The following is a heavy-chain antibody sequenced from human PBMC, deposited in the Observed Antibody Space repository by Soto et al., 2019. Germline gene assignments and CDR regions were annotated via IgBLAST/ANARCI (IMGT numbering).Heavy chain of an antibody. Sequence: GGSLRLSCAASGFIFSTYAMSWVRQAPGKGLEWVSVIDGSGGNTYYADSVKGRFTVSRDTSANTANMQLSGLRSEDTAVYYCVVAGYWTWGQGALVTVSS. CDR1: GFIFSTYA. J-gene: IGHJ4*02. CDR3: VVAGYWT. CDR2: IDGSGGNT. V-gene: IGHV3-23*01. D-gene: IGHD2-8*02.